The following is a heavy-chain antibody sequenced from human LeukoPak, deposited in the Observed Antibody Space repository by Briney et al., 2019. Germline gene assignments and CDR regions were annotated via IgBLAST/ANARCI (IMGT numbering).Heavy chain of an antibody. V-gene: IGHV3-48*02. CDR1: GFTFGTYW. CDR2: ISPTGSDI. J-gene: IGHJ4*02. CDR3: TRDPRLTDY. Sequence: GGSLRLSCGASGFTFGTYWMHWVRQAPGKGLECLSYISPTGSDISYADSVKGRFTISRDNAKNSLYLQMNSLRDDDTAVYYCTRDPRLTDYWGQGTLVTVSS.